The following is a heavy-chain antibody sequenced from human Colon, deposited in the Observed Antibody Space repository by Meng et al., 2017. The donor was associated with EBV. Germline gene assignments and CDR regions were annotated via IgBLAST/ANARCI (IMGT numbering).Heavy chain of an antibody. Sequence: QVLLQEPGAGLVTPSVTLSLTCAVSGTSISTSNGWSWIRQSPGEGLELIGAIYHNGQTNYNPSLKSRVSMSVDESKNEFSLNLKSVTAADTAVYYCARDGGVTHIPWGQGVLVTVSS. D-gene: IGHD2-8*02. J-gene: IGHJ5*02. V-gene: IGHV4-4*02. CDR2: IYHNGQT. CDR3: ARDGGVTHIP. CDR1: GTSISTSNG.